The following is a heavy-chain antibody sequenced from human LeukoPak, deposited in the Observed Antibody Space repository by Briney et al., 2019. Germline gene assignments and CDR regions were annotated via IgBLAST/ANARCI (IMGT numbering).Heavy chain of an antibody. CDR3: ARVVAAAGRRFDY. CDR2: IYHSGST. D-gene: IGHD6-13*01. J-gene: IGHJ4*02. V-gene: IGHV4-30-2*01. Sequence: SETLSLTCTVSGGSISSGGYYWSWIRQPPGKGLEWIGYIYHSGSTYYNPSLKSRVTISVDRSKNQFSLKLSSVTAADTAVYYCARVVAAAGRRFDYWGQGTLVTVS. CDR1: GGSISSGGYY.